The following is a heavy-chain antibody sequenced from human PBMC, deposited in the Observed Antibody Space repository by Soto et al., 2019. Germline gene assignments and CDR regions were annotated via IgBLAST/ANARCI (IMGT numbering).Heavy chain of an antibody. J-gene: IGHJ4*02. V-gene: IGHV3-23*01. Sequence: EVQLLESGGGSVQPGGSLRLSCEGSGFIFRNYAMSWVRQAPGKGLEWVSSVSGSGVGKYYADSVQGRFTISRDNSANTLFLQLNSLRDEDAALYYCAKDVDTVGLSDGSGYFDLWGQGALVTVSS. CDR2: VSGSGVGK. CDR3: AKDVDTVGLSDGSGYFDL. CDR1: GFIFRNYA. D-gene: IGHD3-22*01.